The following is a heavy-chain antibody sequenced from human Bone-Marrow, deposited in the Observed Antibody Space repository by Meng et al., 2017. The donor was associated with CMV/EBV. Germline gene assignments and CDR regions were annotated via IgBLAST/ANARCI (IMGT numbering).Heavy chain of an antibody. CDR3: ARDELRYYYYGMDV. D-gene: IGHD1-7*01. CDR1: GFTFSDYY. V-gene: IGHV3-11*04. Sequence: GRSLSLSCAASGFTFSDYYMSWIRQAPEKGLEWVSYISSSGSTIYYADSVKGRFTISRDNAKNSLYLQMNSLRAEDTAVYYCARDELRYYYYGMDVWGQGTTVTVS. J-gene: IGHJ6*02. CDR2: ISSSGSTI.